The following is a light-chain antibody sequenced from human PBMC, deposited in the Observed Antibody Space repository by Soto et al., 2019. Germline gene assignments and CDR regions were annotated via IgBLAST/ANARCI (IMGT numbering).Light chain of an antibody. CDR1: QSVSDS. V-gene: IGKV1-5*01. Sequence: DIEMTQSPATLSASVGDTVTITCRASQSVSDSLAWYQVKPGEAPKLLIFDVSNLETGVPARFSGSGSGTEFSLTILGLHPYDFSTYYCQQYYPPRTFGQGTKVDI. CDR2: DVS. CDR3: QQYYPPRT. J-gene: IGKJ1*01.